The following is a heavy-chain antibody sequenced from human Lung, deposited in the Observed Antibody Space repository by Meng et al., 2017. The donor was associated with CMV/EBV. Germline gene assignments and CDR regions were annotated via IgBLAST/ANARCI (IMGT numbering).Heavy chain of an antibody. CDR2: NYYSGST. J-gene: IGHJ4*02. CDR1: GGSISTYY. Sequence: QVRLSASGHGLAKPAETLSLTCAVSGGSISTYYWSWIRQPPGKGLEWIGNNYYSGSTNYNPSLASRVTISVDSSKNQFSLKLSSVTAADTAVYYCARHQNGGTYPLDYWGQGTLVTVSS. V-gene: IGHV4-59*08. CDR3: ARHQNGGTYPLDY. D-gene: IGHD3-16*02.